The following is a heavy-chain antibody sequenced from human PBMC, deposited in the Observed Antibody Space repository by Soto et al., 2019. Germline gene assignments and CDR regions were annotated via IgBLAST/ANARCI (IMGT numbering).Heavy chain of an antibody. J-gene: IGHJ6*02. V-gene: IGHV4-30-4*01. CDR3: ARAIPADYVYYYYGMDV. D-gene: IGHD2-2*01. CDR2: IYYSGST. Sequence: SETLSLTCTVSGGSISSGDYYWSWIRQPPGKGLEWIGYIYYSGSTYYSPSLKSRVTMSVDTSKNQFSLKLNSVTAADTAVYYCARAIPADYVYYYYGMDVWGQGTTVTVSS. CDR1: GGSISSGDYY.